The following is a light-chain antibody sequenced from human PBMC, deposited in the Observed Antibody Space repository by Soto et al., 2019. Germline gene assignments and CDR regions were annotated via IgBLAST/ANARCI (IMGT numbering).Light chain of an antibody. CDR1: SSNIGSGYD. Sequence: QSVMTQPPSVSGAPGQRVTVSCTGTSSNIGSGYDVHWYRQLPGTPPKLLIYGTTNRPSGVPDRFSGSKSGTSASLAITGLQAEDEADYYCQSYDSSLSGYVFGTGTKVTVL. J-gene: IGLJ1*01. CDR2: GTT. CDR3: QSYDSSLSGYV. V-gene: IGLV1-40*01.